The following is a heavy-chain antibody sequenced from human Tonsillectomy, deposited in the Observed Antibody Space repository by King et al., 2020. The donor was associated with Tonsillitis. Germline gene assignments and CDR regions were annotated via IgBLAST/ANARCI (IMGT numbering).Heavy chain of an antibody. CDR1: GDSITSSYYY. J-gene: IGHJ3*02. Sequence: QLQESGPGLVKPSEALSLTCTVSGDSITSSYYYWVWIRQPPGKGLEWIGSIYYNVNTYYNPSLTSRVTMSVDPSNNQFSLRLRSVTAADTALYYCAKQGKIIPAVYDGIDIWGHGTMVTVSS. CDR3: AKQGKIIPAVYDGIDI. V-gene: IGHV4-39*01. CDR2: IYYNVNT. D-gene: IGHD2-8*01.